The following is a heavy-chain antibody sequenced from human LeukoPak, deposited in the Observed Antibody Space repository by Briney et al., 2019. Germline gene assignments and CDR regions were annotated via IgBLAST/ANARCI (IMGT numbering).Heavy chain of an antibody. CDR3: AKESHCSGGSCSPHFDY. CDR1: GFTFSSYG. Sequence: GGSLRLSCAASGFTFSSYGMHWVRQAPGKGLEWVAVIWYDGSNKYYADSVKGRFTISRDNSKNTLYLQMNSLRAEDTAVYYCAKESHCSGGSCSPHFDYWAQGTLVTVSS. D-gene: IGHD2-15*01. V-gene: IGHV3-33*06. CDR2: IWYDGSNK. J-gene: IGHJ4*02.